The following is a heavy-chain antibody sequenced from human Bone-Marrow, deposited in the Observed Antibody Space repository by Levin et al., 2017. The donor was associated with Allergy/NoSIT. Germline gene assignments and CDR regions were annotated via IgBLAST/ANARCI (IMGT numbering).Heavy chain of an antibody. CDR3: AKYRCDSPNCRADFDY. J-gene: IGHJ4*02. V-gene: IGHV3-23*05. D-gene: IGHD3-22*01. CDR2: IGSSATKT. CDR1: GFTFSSYA. Sequence: GGSLRLSCAASGFTFSSYAMSWVRQAPGKGLEWVSVIGSSATKTYYADSVKGRFTISRDNPKNTLYLQMNSLRAEDTAVYYCAKYRCDSPNCRADFDYWGQGTLVTVSS.